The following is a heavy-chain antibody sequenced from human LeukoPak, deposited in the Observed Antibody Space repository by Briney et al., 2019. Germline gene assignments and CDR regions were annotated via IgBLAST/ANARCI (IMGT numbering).Heavy chain of an antibody. D-gene: IGHD2-2*01. CDR2: IYTSGST. V-gene: IGHV4-4*09. CDR3: ARLSYCSSTSCYWGYYYYMDV. Sequence: SETLSLTCTVSGGSISSYYWSWIRQPPGKGLEWIGYIYTSGSTNYNPSLKSRVTISVDTSKNQFSLKLSSATAADTAVYYCARLSYCSSTSCYWGYYYYMDVWGKGTTVTVSS. J-gene: IGHJ6*03. CDR1: GGSISSYY.